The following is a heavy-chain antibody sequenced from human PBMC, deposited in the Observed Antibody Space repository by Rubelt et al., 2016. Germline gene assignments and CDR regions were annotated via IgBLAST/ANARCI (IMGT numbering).Heavy chain of an antibody. J-gene: IGHJ3*02. D-gene: IGHD6-19*01. CDR2: INHSGST. CDR3: ARPVAGTSDAFDI. V-gene: IGHV4-34*01. CDR1: GGSFSGYY. Sequence: QVQLQQWGAGLLKPSESLSLTCAVYGGSFSGYYWSWIRQPPGKGLEWIGEINHSGSTNYNPSLKIGVTISVDTSKNQFSLKLSSVTAADTAVYYCARPVAGTSDAFDIWGQGTMVTVSS.